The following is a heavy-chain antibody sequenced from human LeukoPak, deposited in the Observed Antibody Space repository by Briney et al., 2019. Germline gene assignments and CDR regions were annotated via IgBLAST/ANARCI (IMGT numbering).Heavy chain of an antibody. Sequence: GGSLRLSCAASGFTFSSYSMNWVRQAPGKGLEWVSFISSSSRYIYYADSVKGRFTISRDNAENSLYLQMNSLRADDTAVYYCARGRAYCGGDCYPHWFDPWGQGTLVTVSS. D-gene: IGHD2-21*02. CDR3: ARGRAYCGGDCYPHWFDP. CDR2: ISSSSRYI. V-gene: IGHV3-21*01. CDR1: GFTFSSYS. J-gene: IGHJ5*02.